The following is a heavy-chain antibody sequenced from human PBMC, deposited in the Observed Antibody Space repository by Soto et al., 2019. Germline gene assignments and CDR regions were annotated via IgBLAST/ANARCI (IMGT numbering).Heavy chain of an antibody. V-gene: IGHV3-53*01. J-gene: IGHJ3*02. Sequence: PVGSVRLSCAASGFTVSSNYMSWVRQAPGKGLEWVSVIYSGGSTYYADSAKGRFTISRDNSKNTLYLQMNSLRAEDTAVYYCARQRITMIVVPGAFDIWGQGTMVTVSS. D-gene: IGHD3-22*01. CDR3: ARQRITMIVVPGAFDI. CDR2: IYSGGST. CDR1: GFTVSSNY.